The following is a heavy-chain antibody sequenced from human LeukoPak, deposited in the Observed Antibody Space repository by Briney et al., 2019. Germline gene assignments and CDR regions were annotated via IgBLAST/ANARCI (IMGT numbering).Heavy chain of an antibody. CDR1: GGSISSDY. J-gene: IGHJ4*02. CDR2: IYNSGNT. Sequence: PSETLSLTCTVSGGSISSDYWNWIRQPAGKGLEWIGRIYNSGNTNYNPSLKSRVTMSVDTSKNQFSLKLSSVTAADTAVYYCARGFYRGLVGAKAGFDYWGQGTLVTVSS. D-gene: IGHD1-26*01. V-gene: IGHV4-4*07. CDR3: ARGFYRGLVGAKAGFDY.